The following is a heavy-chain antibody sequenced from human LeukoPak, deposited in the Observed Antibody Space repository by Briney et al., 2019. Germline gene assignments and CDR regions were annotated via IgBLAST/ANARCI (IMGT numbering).Heavy chain of an antibody. CDR3: ARDGGLVVTRAFDY. J-gene: IGHJ4*02. CDR2: ISPDGSTT. V-gene: IGHV3-74*01. D-gene: IGHD4-23*01. Sequence: PGGSLRLSCAASGFTFSTYWMHWVRQAPGQGPVWVSRISPDGSTTTYADSVRGRFSISRDNAKNTLYMQMNSLRVDDTAVYYCARDGGLVVTRAFDYWGQGTLVTVSS. CDR1: GFTFSTYW.